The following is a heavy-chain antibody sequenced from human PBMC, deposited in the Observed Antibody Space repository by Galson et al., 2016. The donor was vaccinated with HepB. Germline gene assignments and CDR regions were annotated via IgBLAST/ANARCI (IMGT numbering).Heavy chain of an antibody. CDR3: ARHVGHINIYGIAETPYYFDY. D-gene: IGHD3-3*02. CDR1: GGSITSGTSY. V-gene: IGHV4-39*01. Sequence: SETLSLTCTVSGGSITSGTSYWGWIRQPPGKGLEWIGSVYGGSTFYNPSLKSRFTISVDTSKSQFSLRLTSVTAADTATYYCARHVGHINIYGIAETPYYFDYWGQGTLVTVSS. CDR2: VYGGST. J-gene: IGHJ4*02.